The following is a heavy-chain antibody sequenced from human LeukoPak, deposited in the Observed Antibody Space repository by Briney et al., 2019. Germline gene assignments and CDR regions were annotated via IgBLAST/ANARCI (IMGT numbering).Heavy chain of an antibody. D-gene: IGHD6-13*01. CDR3: ARTANFAAGYYIDY. CDR1: GFTFSDYW. J-gene: IGHJ4*02. V-gene: IGHV3-21*01. Sequence: PGGSLRLSCASSGFTFSDYWMSWVRQAPGKGLEWVSSISGSSRHKYYADSVKGRFTISRDNAKNSLYLQMNSLRAEDTAVYYCARTANFAAGYYIDYWGQGTLVTVSS. CDR2: ISGSSRHK.